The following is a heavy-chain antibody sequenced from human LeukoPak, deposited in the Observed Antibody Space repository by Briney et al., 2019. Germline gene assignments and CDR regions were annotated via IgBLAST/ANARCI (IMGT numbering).Heavy chain of an antibody. J-gene: IGHJ5*02. CDR1: GRSLSDYY. D-gene: IGHD6-13*01. CDR2: ISHSGST. CDR3: ARESSYSRFTNDP. Sequence: SETLSLTCAVYGRSLSDYYWSWIRQPPGKGLEWIGEISHSGSTNYNPSLKSRVTISVDTSKNQFSLNVSSVTAADTAVYYCARESSYSRFTNDPWGQGTLVTVSS. V-gene: IGHV4-34*01.